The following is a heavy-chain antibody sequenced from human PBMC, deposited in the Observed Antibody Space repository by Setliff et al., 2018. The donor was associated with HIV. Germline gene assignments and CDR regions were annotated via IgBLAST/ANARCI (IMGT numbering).Heavy chain of an antibody. Sequence: ASVKVSCKASGYTFTGHYLHWVRQAPGQGLEWLGWVNPNSGDAIYAQNFQGRFTISRDNSKSTLYLQMNSLKTEDTAVYYCAKPRRYNTYYFDHWGQGTLVTVSS. V-gene: IGHV1-2*02. CDR3: AKPRRYNTYYFDH. CDR2: VNPNSGDA. J-gene: IGHJ4*02. D-gene: IGHD3-3*01. CDR1: GYTFTGHY.